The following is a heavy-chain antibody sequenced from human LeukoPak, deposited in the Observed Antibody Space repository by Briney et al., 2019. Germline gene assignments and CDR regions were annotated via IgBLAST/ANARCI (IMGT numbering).Heavy chain of an antibody. J-gene: IGHJ3*02. V-gene: IGHV4-31*03. Sequence: PSETLSLTCTVSGGSISSSSYYWGWIRQPPGKGLEWIGYIYYSGSTYYNPSLKSRVTISVDTSKNQFSLKLSSVTAADTAVYYCAREGPRERDWAPPRAFDIWGQGTMVTVSS. CDR1: GGSISSSSYY. CDR3: AREGPRERDWAPPRAFDI. CDR2: IYYSGST. D-gene: IGHD1-1*01.